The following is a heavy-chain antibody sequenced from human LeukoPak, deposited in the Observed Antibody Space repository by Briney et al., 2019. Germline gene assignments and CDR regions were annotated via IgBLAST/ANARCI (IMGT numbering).Heavy chain of an antibody. J-gene: IGHJ4*02. V-gene: IGHV1-18*01. D-gene: IGHD3-3*01. Sequence: ASVKVSFKASSYTFTSYGISWVRQAPGQGLEWMGWISAYNGNTNYAQKLQGRVTMTTDTSTSTAYMELRSLRSDDTAVYYCARVGYDFWSGYYTGGYYFDYWGQGTLVTVSS. CDR1: SYTFTSYG. CDR3: ARVGYDFWSGYYTGGYYFDY. CDR2: ISAYNGNT.